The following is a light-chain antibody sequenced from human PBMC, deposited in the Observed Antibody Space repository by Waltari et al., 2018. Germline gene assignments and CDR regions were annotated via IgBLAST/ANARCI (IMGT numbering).Light chain of an antibody. CDR2: DVT. CDR3: SSYTSSNIII. J-gene: IGLJ2*01. CDR1: SSDIGGYNY. Sequence: QSALTQPASVSGSPGESLTISCTGTSSDIGGYNYVSWYQQHPGKAPELMIYDVTYRPSGVSNRFSCSKSGNTASLTISGLQAEDEAYYYCSSYTSSNIIIFGGGTKLSVL. V-gene: IGLV2-14*03.